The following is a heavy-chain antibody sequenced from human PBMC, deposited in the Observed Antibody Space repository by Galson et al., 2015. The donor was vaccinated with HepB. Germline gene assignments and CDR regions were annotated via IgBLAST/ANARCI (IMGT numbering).Heavy chain of an antibody. Sequence: ETLSLTCSVSGASMNTDYWTWIRQSPGQRLEWVGYVHHSGAANYNPSLKSRVTMSIDTSNNHSSLNLRSVTAADTAMYFCTRVFGQKCGGTTCFLGAFDIWGPGTRVIVSS. CDR1: GASMNTDY. D-gene: IGHD3/OR15-3a*01. J-gene: IGHJ3*02. CDR2: VHHSGAA. V-gene: IGHV4-59*12. CDR3: TRVFGQKCGGTTCFLGAFDI.